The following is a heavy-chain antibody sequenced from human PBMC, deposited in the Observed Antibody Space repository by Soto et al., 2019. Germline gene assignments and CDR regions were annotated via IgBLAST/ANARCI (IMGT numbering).Heavy chain of an antibody. J-gene: IGHJ4*02. Sequence: PGESLKISCKGSGYNFAGYWIAWVRQMPGKGLELMGIIYPRDSDTRYRPSFQRQVTISADKSISSAYLQWSSLRASDTAMYYCARGGVSTRTFDYWGQGTPVTVSS. CDR3: ARGGVSTRTFDY. CDR1: GYNFAGYW. CDR2: IYPRDSDT. V-gene: IGHV5-51*01. D-gene: IGHD3-3*01.